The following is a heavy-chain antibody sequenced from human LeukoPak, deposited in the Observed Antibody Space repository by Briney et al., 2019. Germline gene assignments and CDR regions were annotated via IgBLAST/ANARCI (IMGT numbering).Heavy chain of an antibody. Sequence: ASVKVSCKASGYTFTGYYMHWVRQAPGQGLEWMGWINPNSGGTNYAQKFQGRVTMTRDTSISTAYMELSRLRSDDTAVYYCARDMIYYDSSGYYYTPFAIWGQGTMVTVSS. V-gene: IGHV1-2*02. D-gene: IGHD3-22*01. CDR1: GYTFTGYY. CDR2: INPNSGGT. J-gene: IGHJ3*02. CDR3: ARDMIYYDSSGYYYTPFAI.